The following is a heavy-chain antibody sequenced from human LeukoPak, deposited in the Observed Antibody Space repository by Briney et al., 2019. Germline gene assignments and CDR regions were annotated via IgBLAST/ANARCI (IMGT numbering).Heavy chain of an antibody. J-gene: IGHJ4*02. Sequence: GGSLRLSCSASGFTFSRYAMHWVRQAPGKGLEYVSAISSNWGSTYYADSVKGRFTIFRDNSRNTLHLQMSSLRVEDTAVYYCVKDSSSGSYFDYWGQGTLVTVSS. CDR1: GFTFSRYA. CDR2: ISSNWGST. V-gene: IGHV3-64D*06. CDR3: VKDSSSGSYFDY. D-gene: IGHD3-10*01.